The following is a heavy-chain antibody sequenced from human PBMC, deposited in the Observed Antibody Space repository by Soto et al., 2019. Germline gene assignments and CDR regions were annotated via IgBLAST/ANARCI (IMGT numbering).Heavy chain of an antibody. CDR3: ARLCELLLHRDAFDI. D-gene: IGHD2-15*01. Sequence: ASVKVSCKASGGTFSSYAISWVRQAPGQGLEWMGGIIPIFGTANYAQKFQGRVTITADESTSTAYMELSSLRSEDTAVYYCARLCELLLHRDAFDIWCPGTLVTVS. V-gene: IGHV1-69*13. CDR2: IIPIFGTA. CDR1: GGTFSSYA. J-gene: IGHJ3*02.